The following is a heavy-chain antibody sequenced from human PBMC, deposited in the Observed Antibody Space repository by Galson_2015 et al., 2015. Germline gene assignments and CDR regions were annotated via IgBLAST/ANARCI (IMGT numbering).Heavy chain of an antibody. V-gene: IGHV4-59*01. CDR2: IYYSGST. CDR3: ARGYSGYDGGDI. J-gene: IGHJ3*02. CDR1: GGSISSYY. Sequence: TLSLTCTVSGGSISSYYWSWIRQPPGKGLEWIGYIYYSGSTNYNPSLKSRVTISVDTSKNQFSLKLSSVTAADTAVYYCARGYSGYDGGDIWGQGTMVTVSS. D-gene: IGHD5-12*01.